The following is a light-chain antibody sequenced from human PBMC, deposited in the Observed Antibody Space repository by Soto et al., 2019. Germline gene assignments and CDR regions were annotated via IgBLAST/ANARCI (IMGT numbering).Light chain of an antibody. J-gene: IGKJ5*01. CDR1: QDIRDD. CDR2: AAS. CDR3: QQTYTTPEIT. Sequence: MHMTRSPSSLSASVGGIVSITCLRSQDIRDDLGWYQQKPGKAPKLLIYAASTLDAGVPSRFSGSGSGTDFTLTISSLQPEDFAIYYCQQTYTTPEITFGQGTRLEIK. V-gene: IGKV1-39*01.